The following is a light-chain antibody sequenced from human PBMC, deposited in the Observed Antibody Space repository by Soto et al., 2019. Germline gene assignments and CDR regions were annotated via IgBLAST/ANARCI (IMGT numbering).Light chain of an antibody. J-gene: IGLJ2*01. Sequence: QSALTQPASVSGSPGQSITISCTGTSSDVGAYNYVSWYQQHPGKAPKLMIFEVSDRPSGVSKRFSGSKSGNTAFLTISGLQAEDEADYYCSSYTSSNTLVFGGGTKLTVL. CDR2: EVS. CDR3: SSYTSSNTLV. CDR1: SSDVGAYNY. V-gene: IGLV2-14*01.